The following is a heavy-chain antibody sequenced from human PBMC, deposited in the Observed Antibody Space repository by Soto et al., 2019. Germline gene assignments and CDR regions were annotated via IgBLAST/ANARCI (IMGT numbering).Heavy chain of an antibody. V-gene: IGHV3-30*18. CDR2: ISYDGSNK. CDR1: GFTFSSYG. J-gene: IGHJ3*02. Sequence: QVQLVESGGGVAQPGRSLRLSCAASGFTFSSYGMHWVRQAPGKGLEWVAVISYDGSNKYYADSVKGRFTISRDNSKNTLYLQMNSLRDEDTAVYYCAKDLGHGGRGAFDIWGQGTMVTVSS. CDR3: AKDLGHGGRGAFDI. D-gene: IGHD3-16*01.